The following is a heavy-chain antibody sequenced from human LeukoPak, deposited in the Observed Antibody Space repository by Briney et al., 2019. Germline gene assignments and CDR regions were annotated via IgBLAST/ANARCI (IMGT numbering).Heavy chain of an antibody. CDR3: ARGTRIAVTGTSQRKKFDF. Sequence: ASVKVSCKASGYTFTSYDIXXXRQATGQGLXXXXXXXXXSGNTGYAQKFQGRVXXXXNTSMSTAYLELSSLRSEDTAVYYCARGTRIAVTGTSQRKKFDFWGQGTPVTVSS. CDR1: GYTFTSYD. CDR2: XXXXSGNT. V-gene: IGHV1-8*01. J-gene: IGHJ4*02. D-gene: IGHD6-19*01.